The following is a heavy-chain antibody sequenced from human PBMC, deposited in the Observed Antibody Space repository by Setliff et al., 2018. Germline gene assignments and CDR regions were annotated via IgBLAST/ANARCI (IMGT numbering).Heavy chain of an antibody. Sequence: PGESLMISCKHSGYSFTSYWIAWVRQMPGKGLEWMGIIYPGNSDTRYSPSFQGQVTFSADKSISTAYLQRSSLKASDTAMYYCARLKYCSGGNCYGYAFDIWGQGTLVT. CDR2: IYPGNSDT. CDR1: GYSFTSYW. V-gene: IGHV5-51*03. J-gene: IGHJ3*02. D-gene: IGHD2-15*01. CDR3: ARLKYCSGGNCYGYAFDI.